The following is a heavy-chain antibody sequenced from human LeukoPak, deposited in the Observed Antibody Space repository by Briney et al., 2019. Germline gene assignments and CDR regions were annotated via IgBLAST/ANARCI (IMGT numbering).Heavy chain of an antibody. Sequence: GPGLVKPSETLSFTCAVYGGSFSGYYWSWIRQPPGKGLEWIGEINHSGSTNYNPSLKSRVTISVDTSKNQFSLKLSSVTAADTAVYYCASSGWYVVFDYWGQGTLVTVSS. V-gene: IGHV4-34*01. D-gene: IGHD6-19*01. J-gene: IGHJ4*02. CDR3: ASSGWYVVFDY. CDR1: GGSFSGYY. CDR2: INHSGST.